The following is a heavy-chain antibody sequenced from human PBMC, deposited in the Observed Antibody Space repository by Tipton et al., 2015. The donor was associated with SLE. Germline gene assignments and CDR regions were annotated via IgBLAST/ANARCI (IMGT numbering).Heavy chain of an antibody. CDR3: SSRSGYFGKYFDL. Sequence: SLRLSCAASGFIVSSNYMSWVRQAPGKGLEWVSVIYSGGSTYYADSVKGRFTISRDNSKNTLYLQMNSLKTEDTAVYYCSSRSGYFGKYFDLWGRGTLVTVSS. J-gene: IGHJ2*01. CDR2: IYSGGST. V-gene: IGHV3-53*01. CDR1: GFIVSSNY. D-gene: IGHD3-3*01.